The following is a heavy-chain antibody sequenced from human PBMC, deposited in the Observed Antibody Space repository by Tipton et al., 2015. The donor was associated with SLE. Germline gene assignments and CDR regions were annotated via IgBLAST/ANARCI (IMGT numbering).Heavy chain of an antibody. CDR2: INPSGGST. CDR3: ARDSTSRAMTTVSSGWFDP. D-gene: IGHD4-17*01. V-gene: IGHV1-46*01. J-gene: IGHJ5*02. CDR1: GYTFTSYD. Sequence: QSGPEVKKPGASVKVSCKASGYTFTSYDINWVRQAPGQGLEWMGIINPSGGSTSYAQKFQGRVTMTRDTSTSTVYMELSSLRSEDTAVYYRARDSTSRAMTTVSSGWFDPWGQGTLVTVSS.